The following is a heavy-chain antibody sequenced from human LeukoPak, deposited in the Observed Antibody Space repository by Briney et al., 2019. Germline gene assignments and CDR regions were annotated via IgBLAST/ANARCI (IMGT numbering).Heavy chain of an antibody. Sequence: ASVKVSCRASGYTFTSYDINWVRQATGQGLEWMGWMNPNSGNTGYAQKFQGRVTITRNTSISTAYMELSSLRSEDTAVYYCARRVQRYYYYYMDVWGKGTTVTVSS. CDR2: MNPNSGNT. CDR3: ARRVQRYYYYYMDV. V-gene: IGHV1-8*03. CDR1: GYTFTSYD. J-gene: IGHJ6*03.